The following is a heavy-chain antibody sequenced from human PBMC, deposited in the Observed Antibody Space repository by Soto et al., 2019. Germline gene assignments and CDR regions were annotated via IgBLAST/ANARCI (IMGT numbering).Heavy chain of an antibody. CDR3: ARGGAHRSGIYFYSGMDA. CDR1: GFTISSYS. V-gene: IGHV3-23*01. J-gene: IGHJ6*02. CDR2: LSGSGSGF. Sequence: EVQLLESGGGLVQPGGSLRLSCAASGFTISSYSMRWVRQAPGKGLEWVSTLSGSGSGFFYADSVEGRFTISRDTSKNMLYLQLNSLGAEDTAIYYCARGGAHRSGIYFYSGMDAWGQRTTVTVSS. D-gene: IGHD3-10*01.